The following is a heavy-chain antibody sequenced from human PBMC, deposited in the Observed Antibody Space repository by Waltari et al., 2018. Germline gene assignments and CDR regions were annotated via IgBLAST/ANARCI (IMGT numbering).Heavy chain of an antibody. D-gene: IGHD2-2*01. CDR3: ARDLGSRGPRGMDV. CDR2: ITSSSTYT. CDR1: GFTFSSYR. Sequence: EVQLVESGGGLVKPGGSLRLSCAASGFTFSSYRMNWVRQAPGKGRDGVSSITSSSTYTYYADSVKGRFTISRDNARNSLFVEMKSLRAEDTAVYYCARDLGSRGPRGMDVWGQGTTVIVS. V-gene: IGHV3-21*01. J-gene: IGHJ6*02.